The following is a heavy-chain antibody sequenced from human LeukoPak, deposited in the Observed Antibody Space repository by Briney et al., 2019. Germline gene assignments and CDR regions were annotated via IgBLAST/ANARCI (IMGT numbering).Heavy chain of an antibody. CDR2: IYYSGST. CDR3: AREFYMVRGVSSLFDP. V-gene: IGHV4-31*03. J-gene: IGHJ5*02. CDR1: GGSISSGGYY. D-gene: IGHD3-10*01. Sequence: SETLSLACTVSGGSISSGGYYWSWIRQHPGKGLEWIGCIYYSGSTYYNPSLKSRVTISVDTSKNQFSLKLSSVTAADTAVYYCAREFYMVRGVSSLFDPWGQGTLVTVSS.